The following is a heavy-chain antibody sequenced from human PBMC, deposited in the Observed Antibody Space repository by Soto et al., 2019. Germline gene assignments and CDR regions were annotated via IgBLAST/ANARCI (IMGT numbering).Heavy chain of an antibody. CDR3: ARGDGDYYDGNGYLGRH. Sequence: EVQLVESGGGLVQPGGSLRLSCAASGFTFSNYWMHWVRQVPGKGLVWVSRIKNDGSGTYYADSVKGRLTMSRDNAKNKLYLQMNSLRAEDTAVYYCARGDGDYYDGNGYLGRHWGQGTLVTVSS. CDR1: GFTFSNYW. D-gene: IGHD3-22*01. CDR2: IKNDGSGT. J-gene: IGHJ4*02. V-gene: IGHV3-74*01.